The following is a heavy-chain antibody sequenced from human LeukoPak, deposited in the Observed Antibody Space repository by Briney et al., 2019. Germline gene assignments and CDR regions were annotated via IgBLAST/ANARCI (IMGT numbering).Heavy chain of an antibody. V-gene: IGHV4-4*07. J-gene: IGHJ4*02. CDR1: GGSISSYY. CDR3: ARSAGSGFQPDY. Sequence: SETLSLTCTVSGGSISSYYWSWIRQPAGKGLEWIGRSYTTGSTNYNPSLKSRVTMSLDTSKNQFSLKLSSVTAADTAVYYCARSAGSGFQPDYWGQGTLVTVSS. CDR2: SYTTGST.